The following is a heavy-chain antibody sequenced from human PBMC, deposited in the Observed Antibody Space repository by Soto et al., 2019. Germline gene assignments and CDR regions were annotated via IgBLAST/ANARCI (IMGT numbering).Heavy chain of an antibody. CDR1: GFTFSSYS. CDR2: ISSSSSYI. J-gene: IGHJ4*02. Sequence: GGSLRLSCAASGFTFSSYSMNGVRQAPGKGLEWVSSISSSSSYIYYADSVKGRFTISRDNAKNSLYLQMNSLRAEDTAVYYCARGLPMSGYDAAFDYWGQGTLVTVSS. CDR3: ARGLPMSGYDAAFDY. V-gene: IGHV3-21*01. D-gene: IGHD5-12*01.